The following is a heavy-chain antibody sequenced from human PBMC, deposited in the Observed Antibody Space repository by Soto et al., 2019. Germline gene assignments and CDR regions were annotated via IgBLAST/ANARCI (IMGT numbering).Heavy chain of an antibody. V-gene: IGHV3-33*01. CDR3: VRPSVAGNEATWQH. D-gene: IGHD6-19*01. CDR2: IWYDGNNK. Sequence: QVKLVESGGGVVQPGKSLRLSCAASGFPFSRYGMHWVRQAPGKGLEWVAVIWYDGNNKYYGDSVKGRFTISRDNSKNTVALQMDSLRAEDTAVYYCVRPSVAGNEATWQHWGQGTLVTVSS. J-gene: IGHJ1*01. CDR1: GFPFSRYG.